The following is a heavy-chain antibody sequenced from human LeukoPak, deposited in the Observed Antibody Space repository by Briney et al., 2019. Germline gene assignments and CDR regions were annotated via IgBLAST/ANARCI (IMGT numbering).Heavy chain of an antibody. CDR1: GFTFSSYA. J-gene: IGHJ6*02. Sequence: GGSLRLSCAASGFTFSSYAMNWVRQAPGKGLEWVSYISSSSSTIYYADSVKGRFTISRDNAKNSLYLQMNSLRAEDTAVYYCARGPHYYYYGMDVWGQGTTVTVSS. CDR3: ARGPHYYYYGMDV. V-gene: IGHV3-48*04. CDR2: ISSSSSTI.